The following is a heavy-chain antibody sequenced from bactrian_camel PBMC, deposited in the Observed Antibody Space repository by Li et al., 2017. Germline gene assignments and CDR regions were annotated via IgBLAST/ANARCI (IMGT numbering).Heavy chain of an antibody. CDR1: GATKIRFC. Sequence: VQLVESGGGSVQAGGSLRLSCVASGATKIRFCMGWFRQAPGKEREVVAAISPTGSTSYDVNSVKGRFTIHKDNAKNTLYLEMNSLKSEDTGTYLCAAEAVPAPACGSWVNLRGYWGQGTQVTVS. CDR2: ISPTGSTS. V-gene: IGHV3S1*01. J-gene: IGHJ6*01. CDR3: AAEAVPAPACGSWVNLRGY. D-gene: IGHD5*01.